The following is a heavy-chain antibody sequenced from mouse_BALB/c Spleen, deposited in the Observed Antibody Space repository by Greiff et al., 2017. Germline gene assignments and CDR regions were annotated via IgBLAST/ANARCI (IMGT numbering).Heavy chain of an antibody. Sequence: VQLQQSGPELVKPGASVKMSCKASGYTFTSYVMHWVKQKPGQGLEWIGYINPYNDGTKYNEKFKGKATLTSDKSSSTAYMELSSLTSEDSAVYYCARDGYRYDPYAMDYWGQGTSVTVSS. CDR1: GYTFTSYV. CDR3: ARDGYRYDPYAMDY. V-gene: IGHV1-14*01. D-gene: IGHD2-14*01. J-gene: IGHJ4*01. CDR2: INPYNDGT.